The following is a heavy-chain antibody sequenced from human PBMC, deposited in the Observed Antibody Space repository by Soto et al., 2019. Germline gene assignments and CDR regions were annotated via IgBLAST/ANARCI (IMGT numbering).Heavy chain of an antibody. D-gene: IGHD3-3*01. Sequence: LSETLSLTCTVSGGSISRCYCIWIRHPPGKGLEWIGYIYYSGSTNYNPSLKSRVTISVDTSKNQFSLKLSSVTAADTAVYYCARQSYDFWSGYYKFWSDPCGQGTLVTVSS. J-gene: IGHJ5*02. V-gene: IGHV4-59*08. CDR1: GGSISRCY. CDR2: IYYSGST. CDR3: ARQSYDFWSGYYKFWSDP.